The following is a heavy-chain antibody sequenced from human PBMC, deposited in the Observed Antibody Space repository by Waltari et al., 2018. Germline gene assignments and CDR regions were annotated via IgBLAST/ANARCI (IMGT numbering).Heavy chain of an antibody. D-gene: IGHD7-27*01. J-gene: IGHJ6*02. CDR1: GGSISSSSYY. Sequence: QLQLQESGPGLVKPSATLSLTCTVSGGSISSSSYYWGWIRQPPGKGLEWIGSIYYSGSTYYNPSLKSRVTISVDTSKNQFSLKLSSVTAADTAVYYCARFSQPLGYYYYGMDVWGQGTTVTVSS. CDR2: IYYSGST. CDR3: ARFSQPLGYYYYGMDV. V-gene: IGHV4-39*07.